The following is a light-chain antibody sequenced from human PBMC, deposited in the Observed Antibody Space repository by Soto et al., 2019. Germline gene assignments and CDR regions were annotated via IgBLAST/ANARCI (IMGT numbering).Light chain of an antibody. CDR3: QQRNVWPPVT. CDR2: GAF. CDR1: QSVSSSY. Sequence: EVVLTRSPGTLSLSPGERATLSCRASQSVSSSYLAWYQEKPGQAPRLRIYGAFNRATGIPARFSGSGSGTDFTLTISSLEPEDSAVYYCQQRNVWPPVTFGQGTRLEIK. V-gene: IGKV3D-20*02. J-gene: IGKJ5*01.